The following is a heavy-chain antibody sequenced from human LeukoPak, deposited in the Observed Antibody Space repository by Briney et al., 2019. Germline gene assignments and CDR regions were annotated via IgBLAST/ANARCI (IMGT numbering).Heavy chain of an antibody. Sequence: GSLRRSCAASGFTFSSNSLIWVRQAPGKGLEWVAVITYDGSNKYYADSVKGRFTISRDNSKNTLYLQMNSLRAEDTAVYYCAKDPGSTVTTSDYWGQGTLVTVSS. D-gene: IGHD4-17*01. V-gene: IGHV3-30*18. CDR2: ITYDGSNK. CDR3: AKDPGSTVTTSDY. CDR1: GFTFSSNS. J-gene: IGHJ4*02.